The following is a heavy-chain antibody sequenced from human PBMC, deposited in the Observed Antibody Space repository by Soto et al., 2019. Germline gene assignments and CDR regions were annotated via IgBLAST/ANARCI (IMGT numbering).Heavy chain of an antibody. J-gene: IGHJ5*02. CDR3: ARGGAPYNWFDP. Sequence: KASETLSLTCTVSGGSIRSYYWSWIRQPPGKGLEWVGYIYNSGGTNYNPSLRSRVTISVDTSKNQFSLKLSSVTAADTAAYYCARGGAPYNWFDPWGQGTLVTVSS. CDR2: IYNSGGT. V-gene: IGHV4-59*01. CDR1: GGSIRSYY. D-gene: IGHD3-16*01.